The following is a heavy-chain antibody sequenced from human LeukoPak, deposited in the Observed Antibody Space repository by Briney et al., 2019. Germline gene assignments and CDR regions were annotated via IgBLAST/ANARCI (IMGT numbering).Heavy chain of an antibody. Sequence: PRASVKLSCTASGYTFTSYGISWVRQAPGQGLEWMGWISAYNGNTNYAQKLQGRVTMTTDTSTSTAYMELRSLRSDDTAVYYCARDSHYYDHLPDAFDIWGQGTMVTVSS. CDR1: GYTFTSYG. CDR3: ARDSHYYDHLPDAFDI. D-gene: IGHD3-22*01. V-gene: IGHV1-18*01. CDR2: ISAYNGNT. J-gene: IGHJ3*02.